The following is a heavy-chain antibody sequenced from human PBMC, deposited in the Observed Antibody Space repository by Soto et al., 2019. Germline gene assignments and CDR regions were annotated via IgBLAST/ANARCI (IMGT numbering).Heavy chain of an antibody. D-gene: IGHD6-13*01. V-gene: IGHV1-69*01. CDR2: IITAFGPA. Sequence: QVQLVQSGAEVKKPGSSLKVSCTASGGTLNNYAISWLRQAPGQGLEWMGGIITAFGPAIYAQKFQGRVSITADESTHTAHMDLSRLRSEDPAVYYCAAGGSWARLANWGQGTLVTVSS. J-gene: IGHJ4*02. CDR3: AAGGSWARLAN. CDR1: GGTLNNYA.